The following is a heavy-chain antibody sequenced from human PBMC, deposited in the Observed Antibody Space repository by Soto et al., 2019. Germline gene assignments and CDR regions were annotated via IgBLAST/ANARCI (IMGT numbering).Heavy chain of an antibody. Sequence: QVQLQQWGAGLLKPSETLSLTCAVYGGSFSGYQWSWIRQTPGKGLEWIGEINDSGNINYNPSLKSRVTIWIDTPKKPISLKLSSVTAADTAVYYCARGLMLWFGELSRRGGYYYYMDVWGKGTTVTVSS. CDR3: ARGLMLWFGELSRRGGYYYYMDV. D-gene: IGHD3-10*01. V-gene: IGHV4-34*01. CDR2: INDSGNI. CDR1: GGSFSGYQ. J-gene: IGHJ6*03.